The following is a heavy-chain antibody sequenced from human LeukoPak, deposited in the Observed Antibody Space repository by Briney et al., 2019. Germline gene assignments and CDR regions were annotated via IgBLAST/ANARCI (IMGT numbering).Heavy chain of an antibody. V-gene: IGHV3-23*01. J-gene: IGHJ4*02. CDR2: ISGSGGST. D-gene: IGHD2-15*01. Sequence: PGGSLRLSCAASGFTFSSYAMSWVRQAPGKGLEWVSAISGSGGSTYYADSVKGRFTISRDNSKNTLYLHMNSLRAEDTTVYYCAKPTYCSGGSCYPAYFDYWGQGTLVTVSS. CDR1: GFTFSSYA. CDR3: AKPTYCSGGSCYPAYFDY.